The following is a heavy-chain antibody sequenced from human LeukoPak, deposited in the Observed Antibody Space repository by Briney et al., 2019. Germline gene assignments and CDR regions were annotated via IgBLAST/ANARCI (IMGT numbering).Heavy chain of an antibody. Sequence: GGSLRLSCAASGFTFSSYSMNWVRQAPGKGLEWVSSISSSSSYIYYADSVKGRFTISRDNAKNSLYLQMNSLRAEDTAVYYCARSRLYYYDSSGYSPLDYWGQGTLVTVSS. CDR2: ISSSSSYI. J-gene: IGHJ4*02. V-gene: IGHV3-21*01. CDR1: GFTFSSYS. CDR3: ARSRLYYYDSSGYSPLDY. D-gene: IGHD3-22*01.